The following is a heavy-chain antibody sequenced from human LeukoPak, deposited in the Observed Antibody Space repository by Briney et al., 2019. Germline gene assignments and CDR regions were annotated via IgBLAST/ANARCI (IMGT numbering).Heavy chain of an antibody. CDR2: IYHSGST. Sequence: SETLSLTCTVSGYSISSGYYWGWIRQPPGKGLEWIGSIYHSGSTYYNPSLKGRVTISLDTSKNQFSLKLSSVTAADTAVYYCARDPQSSGAGLSHWFDPWGQGTLVTVSS. D-gene: IGHD6-25*01. CDR3: ARDPQSSGAGLSHWFDP. J-gene: IGHJ5*02. V-gene: IGHV4-38-2*02. CDR1: GYSISSGYY.